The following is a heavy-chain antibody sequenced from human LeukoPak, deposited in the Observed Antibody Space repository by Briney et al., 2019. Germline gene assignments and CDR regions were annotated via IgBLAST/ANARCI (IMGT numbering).Heavy chain of an antibody. CDR2: ISGSGGST. V-gene: IGHV3-23*01. CDR3: AKDGQWLVRYYYYMDV. J-gene: IGHJ6*03. Sequence: GGSLRLSCAASGFTFSSYSMNWVRQAPGKGLEWVSAISGSGGSTYYADSVKGRFTISRDNSKNTLYLQMNSLRAEDTAVYYCAKDGQWLVRYYYYMDVWGKGTTVTISS. CDR1: GFTFSSYS. D-gene: IGHD6-19*01.